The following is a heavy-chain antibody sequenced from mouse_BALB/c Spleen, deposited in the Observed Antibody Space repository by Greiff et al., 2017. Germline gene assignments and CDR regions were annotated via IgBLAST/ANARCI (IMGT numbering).Heavy chain of an antibody. CDR2: ISYSGST. CDR3: ARYPYYGSSYAWFAY. J-gene: IGHJ3*01. Sequence: EVKLMESGPSLVKPSQTLSLTCSVTGDSITSGYWNWIRKFPGNKLEYMGYISYSGSTYYNPSLKSRISITRDTSKNQYYLQLNSVTTEDTATYYCARYPYYGSSYAWFAYWGQGTLVTVSA. V-gene: IGHV3-8*02. D-gene: IGHD1-1*01. CDR1: GDSITSGY.